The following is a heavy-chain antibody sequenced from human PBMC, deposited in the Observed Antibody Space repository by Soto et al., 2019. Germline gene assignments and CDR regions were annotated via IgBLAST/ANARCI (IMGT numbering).Heavy chain of an antibody. CDR1: GYTFTSYA. CDR3: ARDTTIVGVVINHYYYYMDV. J-gene: IGHJ6*03. D-gene: IGHD3-3*01. V-gene: IGHV1-3*01. CDR2: INAGNGNT. Sequence: ASVKVSCKASGYTFTSYAMHWVRQAPGQRLEWMGWINAGNGNTKYSQKFQSRVTITRDTSASTAYMELSSLRSEDTAVYYCARDTTIVGVVINHYYYYMDVWGKGTTVTVSS.